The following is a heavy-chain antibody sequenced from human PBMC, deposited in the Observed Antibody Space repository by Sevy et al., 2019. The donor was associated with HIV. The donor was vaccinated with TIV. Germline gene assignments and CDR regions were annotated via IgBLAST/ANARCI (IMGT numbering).Heavy chain of an antibody. Sequence: GGSLRLSCAAPGFTLSSYAMHWVRQAPGKGLEWVAVISYDGSNKYYADSVKGRFTISRDNSKNTLYLQRKSLRAEDTAVYYCARDQGGRIILLSGRYYYYGMDVWGLGTTVTVSS. CDR1: GFTLSSYA. CDR2: ISYDGSNK. D-gene: IGHD3-10*01. V-gene: IGHV3-30-3*01. J-gene: IGHJ6*02. CDR3: ARDQGGRIILLSGRYYYYGMDV.